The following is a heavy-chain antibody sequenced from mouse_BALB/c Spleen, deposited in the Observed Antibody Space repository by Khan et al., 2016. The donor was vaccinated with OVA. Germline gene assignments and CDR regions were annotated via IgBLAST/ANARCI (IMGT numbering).Heavy chain of an antibody. V-gene: IGHV3-2*02. CDR1: GYSITSDYA. CDR3: ARAHYYGYGTMDY. J-gene: IGHJ4*01. Sequence: EVQLQESGPGLVKPSQSLSLTCTVTGYSITSDYAWNWIRQFPGNKLEWMGYISYSGSTSYNPSLKSRISITRDTSKNQFFLQLNSVTTEDTATYYWARAHYYGYGTMDYWGQGTSVTVSS. D-gene: IGHD1-2*01. CDR2: ISYSGST.